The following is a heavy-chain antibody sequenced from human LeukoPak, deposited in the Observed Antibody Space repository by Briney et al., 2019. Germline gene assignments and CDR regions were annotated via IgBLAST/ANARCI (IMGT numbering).Heavy chain of an antibody. Sequence: GGSLRLSCAASGFTFSSYWMHWVRQAPGKGLVWVSRINSDGGSTNYADSVKGRFTISRDNAKNTLYLQMNSLRAEDTAVYYCARAQWLDSFDYWGQGTLVTVSS. D-gene: IGHD6-19*01. J-gene: IGHJ4*02. V-gene: IGHV3-74*01. CDR2: INSDGGST. CDR1: GFTFSSYW. CDR3: ARAQWLDSFDY.